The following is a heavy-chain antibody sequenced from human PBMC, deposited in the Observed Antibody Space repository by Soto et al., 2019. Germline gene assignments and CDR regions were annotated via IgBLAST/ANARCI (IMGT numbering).Heavy chain of an antibody. CDR1: GFTFSSYG. CDR2: ISYDGSNK. D-gene: IGHD3-16*02. Sequence: GGSLRLSCAASGFTFSSYGMHWVRQAPGKGLEWVAVISYDGSNKYYADSVKGRFTISRDNSRNTLYLQMNSLRAEDTAVYYCAKDGNPPRLSDAFDIWGQGTMVTVSS. V-gene: IGHV3-30*18. CDR3: AKDGNPPRLSDAFDI. J-gene: IGHJ3*02.